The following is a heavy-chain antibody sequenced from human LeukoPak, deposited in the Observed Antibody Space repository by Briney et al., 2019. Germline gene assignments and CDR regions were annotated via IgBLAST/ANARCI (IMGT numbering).Heavy chain of an antibody. D-gene: IGHD2-15*01. CDR1: GFPFDDYA. CDR3: AKLGSSCSGGRCYGGFDY. CDR2: ISWDGSST. Sequence: PGGSLRPSCAASGFPFDDYAMHWVRQAPGKGLEWVSLISWDGSSTYYADSVKGRFTISRDNSKNSLYLQMNSLRAEDTALYYCAKLGSSCSGGRCYGGFDYWGQGTLVTVSS. V-gene: IGHV3-43D*03. J-gene: IGHJ4*02.